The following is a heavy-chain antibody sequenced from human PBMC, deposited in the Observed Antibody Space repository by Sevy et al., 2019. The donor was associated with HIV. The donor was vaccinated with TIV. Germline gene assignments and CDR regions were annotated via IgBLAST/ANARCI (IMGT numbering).Heavy chain of an antibody. D-gene: IGHD2-21*02. V-gene: IGHV4-38-2*01. J-gene: IGHJ5*02. CDR1: GYSISSGYY. CDR2: IYHAGYT. Sequence: SETLSLTCDVSGYSISSGYYWGWIRQPPGKGLEWIGSIYHAGYTYYNPSLVSRVTISVDTSKNQFSLKLRSVTAADTAVYYCARNFCGGDCNSFIASWFDPWGQGTLVTVSS. CDR3: ARNFCGGDCNSFIASWFDP.